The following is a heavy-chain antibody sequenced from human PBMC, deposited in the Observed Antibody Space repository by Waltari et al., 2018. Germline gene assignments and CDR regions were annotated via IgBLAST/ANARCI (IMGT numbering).Heavy chain of an antibody. Sequence: QVQLQESGPGLVKPSGTLSLTCAVSGGSISSSNWWSWVRQPPGKGLEWIGEIYHSGSTNYNPSLKSRVTISVDKSKNQFSLKLSSVTAADTAVYYCASSRWEVVNPDAFDIWGQGTMVTVSS. CDR1: GGSISSSNW. CDR3: ASSRWEVVNPDAFDI. CDR2: IYHSGST. D-gene: IGHD2-21*01. V-gene: IGHV4-4*02. J-gene: IGHJ3*02.